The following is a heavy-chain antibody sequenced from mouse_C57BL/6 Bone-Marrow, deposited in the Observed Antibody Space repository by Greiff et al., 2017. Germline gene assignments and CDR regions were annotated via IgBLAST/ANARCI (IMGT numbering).Heavy chain of an antibody. D-gene: IGHD1-1*01. CDR2: ISSGGSYT. CDR1: GFTFSSYG. V-gene: IGHV5-6*02. J-gene: IGHJ2*01. Sequence: DVKLVESGGDLVKPGGSLKLSCAASGFTFSSYGMSWVRQTPDKRLEWVATISSGGSYTYYPDSVKGRFTISRDNAKNTLYLQMSSLKSEDTAMYYCARHALITTVAWFDYWGQGTTLTVSS. CDR3: ARHALITTVAWFDY.